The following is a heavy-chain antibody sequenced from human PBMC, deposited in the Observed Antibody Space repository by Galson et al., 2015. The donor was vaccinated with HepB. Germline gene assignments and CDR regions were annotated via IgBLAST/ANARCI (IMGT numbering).Heavy chain of an antibody. CDR2: IYPGDSDT. CDR3: ARFLTYCSSTSCYTGHDDAFDI. V-gene: IGHV5-51*01. J-gene: IGHJ3*02. D-gene: IGHD2-2*02. CDR1: GYSFTSYW. Sequence: QSGAEVKKPGESLKISCKGSGYSFTSYWIGWVRQMPGKGLEWMGIIYPGDSDTRYSPSFQGQVTISADKSISTAYLQWSSLKASDTAMYYCARFLTYCSSTSCYTGHDDAFDIWGQGTMVTVSS.